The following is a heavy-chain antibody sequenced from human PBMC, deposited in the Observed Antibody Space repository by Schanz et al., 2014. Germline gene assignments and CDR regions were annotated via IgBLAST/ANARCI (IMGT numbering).Heavy chain of an antibody. D-gene: IGHD2-2*01. J-gene: IGHJ3*01. CDR3: ARGSCSNSDCFDAFDV. CDR1: GYMYTSHF. Sequence: QVQLVQSGAEVEKPGASVTVSCKASGYMYTSHFLHWVRQAPGQGFEWIGLINPIDGSTTYPLRIHGRITMTRDTSTTTFYMDLSSLGSEYTAVYYCARGSCSNSDCFDAFDVWGQGTMVTVSS. CDR2: INPIDGST. V-gene: IGHV1-46*01.